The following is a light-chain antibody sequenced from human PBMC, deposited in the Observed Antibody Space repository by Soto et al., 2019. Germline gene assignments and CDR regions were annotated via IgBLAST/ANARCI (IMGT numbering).Light chain of an antibody. V-gene: IGKV3-15*01. CDR3: QQYNNWPPWT. Sequence: EVVMTQSPATLSVSPGERATLSCSASQSVSSNLAWYQQKPGQAPRLLIYGASTRATGIPARFSGSGSGTEFTLAISILHSEDFAVYYCQQYNNWPPWTFGQGTKVEIK. CDR1: QSVSSN. CDR2: GAS. J-gene: IGKJ1*01.